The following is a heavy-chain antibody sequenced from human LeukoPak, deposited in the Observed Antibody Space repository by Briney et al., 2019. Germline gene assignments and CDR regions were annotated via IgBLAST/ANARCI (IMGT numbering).Heavy chain of an antibody. D-gene: IGHD1-26*01. CDR2: INPSGGST. Sequence: GASVKVSCKASGGTFSSYAISWVRQAPGQGLEWMGIINPSGGSTSYAQKFQGRVTMTRDMSTSTVYMELSSLRSEDTAVYYCAREDAKYSGSYLGTCDYWGQGTLVTVSS. CDR1: GGTFSSYA. V-gene: IGHV1-46*01. CDR3: AREDAKYSGSYLGTCDY. J-gene: IGHJ4*02.